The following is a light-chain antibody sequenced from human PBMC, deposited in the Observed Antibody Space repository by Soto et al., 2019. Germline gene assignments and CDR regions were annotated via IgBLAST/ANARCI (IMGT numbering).Light chain of an antibody. CDR1: QSVSSY. CDR2: DAS. Sequence: EIVLRQSPATVSLSPGEGATLXXRASQSVSSYLAWYQQKPGQAPRLXIYDASNRATGIPDRFSGGGSGTDFTLTISRLEPEDFAVYYCQQFSSYPLTFGGGTKVDIK. J-gene: IGKJ4*01. CDR3: QQFSSYPLT. V-gene: IGKV3-11*01.